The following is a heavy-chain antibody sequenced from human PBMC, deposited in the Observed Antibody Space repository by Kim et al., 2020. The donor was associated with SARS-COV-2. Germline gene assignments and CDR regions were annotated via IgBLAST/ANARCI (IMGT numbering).Heavy chain of an antibody. CDR2: IIPILGIA. CDR1: GGTFSSYA. V-gene: IGHV1-69*04. Sequence: SVKVSCKASGGTFSSYAISWVRQAPGQGLEWMGRIIPILGIANYAQKFQGRVTITADKSTSTAYMELSSLRSEDTAVYYCASGLPNNWFDPWGQGTLVTVSS. J-gene: IGHJ5*02. CDR3: ASGLPNNWFDP. D-gene: IGHD5-12*01.